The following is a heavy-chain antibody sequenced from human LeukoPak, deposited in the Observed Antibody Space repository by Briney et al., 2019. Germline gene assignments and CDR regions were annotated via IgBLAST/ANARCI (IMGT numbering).Heavy chain of an antibody. D-gene: IGHD3-22*01. CDR3: AREKLSFFDSSGYFDY. Sequence: GGPLRLSCAASGFTFSSYEMNWVRQAPGKGLEWVSFISSSGRAIHYADSVRGRFTISRDNAKNSLYLQMSRLRAEDTAVYYCAREKLSFFDSSGYFDYWGQGTLVTVSS. J-gene: IGHJ4*02. CDR2: ISSSGRAI. CDR1: GFTFSSYE. V-gene: IGHV3-48*03.